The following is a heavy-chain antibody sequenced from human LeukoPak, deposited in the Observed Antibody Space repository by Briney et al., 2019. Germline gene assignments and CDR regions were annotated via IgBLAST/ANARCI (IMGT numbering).Heavy chain of an antibody. CDR3: ASDCAPYDFWSGSYYYYMDV. CDR2: ISSSSSYI. J-gene: IGHJ6*03. V-gene: IGHV3-21*01. CDR1: GFTFSSYA. Sequence: GGSLRLSCAASGFTFSSYAMSWVRQAPGKGLEWVSAISSSSSYIYYVDSVKGRFTISRDNAKNSLYLQMNSLRAEDTAVYYCASDCAPYDFWSGSYYYYMDVWGKGTTVTVSS. D-gene: IGHD3-3*01.